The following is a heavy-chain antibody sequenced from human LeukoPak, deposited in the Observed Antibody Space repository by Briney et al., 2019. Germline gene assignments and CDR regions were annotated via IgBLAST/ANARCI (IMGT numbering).Heavy chain of an antibody. CDR1: GGSISSYY. Sequence: SETLSLTCTVSGGSISSYYWSWIRQPAGKGLEWIGRIYTSGSTNYNPSLKSRVTMSVDTSKNQFSQKLSSVTAADTAVYYCARDLVPYYYGSGSYKYYYYYMDVWGKGTTVTVSS. CDR2: IYTSGST. CDR3: ARDLVPYYYGSGSYKYYYYYMDV. D-gene: IGHD3-10*01. V-gene: IGHV4-4*07. J-gene: IGHJ6*03.